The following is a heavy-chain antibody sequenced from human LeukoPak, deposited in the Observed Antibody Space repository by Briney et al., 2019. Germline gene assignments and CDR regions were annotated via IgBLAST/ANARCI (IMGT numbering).Heavy chain of an antibody. J-gene: IGHJ4*02. D-gene: IGHD3-10*01. Sequence: TSSETLSLTCTVSGGSISSYYWSWIRQPPGKGLEWIGYIYYSGNTNYNPSLKSRVTISVDTSKKQFSLNLRSVTAVDTAVYYCARTPTYYGSATYLDYWGQGTLVTVSS. CDR2: IYYSGNT. CDR3: ARTPTYYGSATYLDY. V-gene: IGHV4-59*01. CDR1: GGSISSYY.